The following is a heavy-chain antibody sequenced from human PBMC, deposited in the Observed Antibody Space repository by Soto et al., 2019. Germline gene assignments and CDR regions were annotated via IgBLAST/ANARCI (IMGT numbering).Heavy chain of an antibody. Sequence: QVQLQESGPGLVKPSETLSLTCTVSGGSISSYYWSWIRQPPGKGLEWIGYIYYSGSTTYNPSLKTPFTTPVATSKNQFSLKLSSVPAADTAVYYCAIRYGSFFDIWGQGTMVTVSS. J-gene: IGHJ3*02. D-gene: IGHD3-10*01. CDR3: AIRYGSFFDI. V-gene: IGHV4-59*08. CDR2: IYYSGST. CDR1: GGSISSYY.